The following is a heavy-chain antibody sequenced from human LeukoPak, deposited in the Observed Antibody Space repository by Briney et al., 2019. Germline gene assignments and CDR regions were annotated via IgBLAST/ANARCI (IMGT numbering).Heavy chain of an antibody. CDR2: ISYDGSNK. CDR3: ARDFRKGSYFDL. D-gene: IGHD1-14*01. V-gene: IGHV3-30*04. Sequence: GGSLRLSCAASGFTFSSYAMHWVRQAPGKGLEWVAVISYDGSNKYYADSVKGRFTISRDNSKNTLYLQMDSLRAEDTAVYYCARDFRKGSYFDLWGQGTLVTVSS. CDR1: GFTFSSYA. J-gene: IGHJ4*02.